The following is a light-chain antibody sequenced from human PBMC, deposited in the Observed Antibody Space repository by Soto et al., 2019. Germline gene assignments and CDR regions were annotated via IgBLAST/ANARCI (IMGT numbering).Light chain of an antibody. CDR1: QSVSSSY. Sequence: EIVLTQSPGTLSLSPGERATLSCRASQSVSSSYLAWYQQKPDQAPRLLIYGASSRATGITDRFSGSGSGTDFTLTVSRLEPEDFAVNYCQQYGSSPVTFGQGTKVEIK. CDR3: QQYGSSPVT. J-gene: IGKJ1*01. CDR2: GAS. V-gene: IGKV3-20*01.